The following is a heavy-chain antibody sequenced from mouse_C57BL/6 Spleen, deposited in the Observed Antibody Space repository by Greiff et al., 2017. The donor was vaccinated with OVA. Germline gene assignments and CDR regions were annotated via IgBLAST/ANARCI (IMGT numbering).Heavy chain of an antibody. CDR3: ANNCGSSYAMDY. V-gene: IGHV1-82*01. CDR2: IYPGDGDT. D-gene: IGHD1-1*01. Sequence: VQGVESGPELVKPGASVKISCKASGYAFSSSWMNWVKQRPGKGLEWIGRIYPGDGDTNYNGKFKGKATLTADKASSTAYMQLSSLASEDSAVYFCANNCGSSYAMDYWGQGTSVTVSS. J-gene: IGHJ4*01. CDR1: GYAFSSSW.